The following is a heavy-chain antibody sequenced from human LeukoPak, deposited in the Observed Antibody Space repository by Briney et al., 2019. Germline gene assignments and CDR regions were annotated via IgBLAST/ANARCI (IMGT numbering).Heavy chain of an antibody. Sequence: SETLSLTCTVSGGSLSIYHWSWIPQPAGKGLEWIGRIYTSGSTNYNPSLTSRVTMSVDTSKNQFSLKLSSVTAADTAVYYCARDRDSGFGEFNFDYWGQGTLVTVSS. CDR1: GGSLSIYH. CDR3: ARDRDSGFGEFNFDY. D-gene: IGHD3-10*01. J-gene: IGHJ4*02. CDR2: IYTSGST. V-gene: IGHV4-4*07.